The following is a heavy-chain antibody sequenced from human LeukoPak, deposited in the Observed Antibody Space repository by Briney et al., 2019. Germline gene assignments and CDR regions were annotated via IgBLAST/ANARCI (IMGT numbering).Heavy chain of an antibody. J-gene: IGHJ4*02. Sequence: PSETLSLTCTVSGGSISSSSYYWGWIRQPPGKGLEWIGSIYYSGSTYYNPYLKSRVTISVDTSKNQFSLKLSSVTAADTAVFYCARHSSGWLFDCWGQGTLVTVSS. CDR3: ARHSSGWLFDC. V-gene: IGHV4-39*01. CDR2: IYYSGST. CDR1: GGSISSSSYY. D-gene: IGHD6-19*01.